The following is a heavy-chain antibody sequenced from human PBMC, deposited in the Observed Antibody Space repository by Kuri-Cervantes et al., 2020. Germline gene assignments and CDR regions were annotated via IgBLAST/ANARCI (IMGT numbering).Heavy chain of an antibody. D-gene: IGHD5-24*01. CDR1: GFTVSSNY. Sequence: GGSLRLSCAASGFTVSSNYMSWVRQAPGKGLEWLSVIYSGGTTYSADSVKGRFTISRDNSKSTLYLQMNSLRAEDTAVYYCASGRRDGYSFYYHYAMDVWGQGTTVTVSS. J-gene: IGHJ6*02. CDR3: ASGRRDGYSFYYHYAMDV. V-gene: IGHV3-66*01. CDR2: IYSGGTT.